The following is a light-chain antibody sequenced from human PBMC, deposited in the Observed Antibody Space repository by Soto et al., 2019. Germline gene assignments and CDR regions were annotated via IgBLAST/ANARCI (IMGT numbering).Light chain of an antibody. CDR2: DAS. V-gene: IGKV3-11*01. Sequence: EVVLTQSPATLSFSPGERVTLSCRASQSVSSFLSWYQHKPGQAPRLLIYDASNRATGIPARFSGSGSGTDFTLTISSLEPEDFAIYYCQQRLNLITFGQGTRLEIK. J-gene: IGKJ5*01. CDR3: QQRLNLIT. CDR1: QSVSSF.